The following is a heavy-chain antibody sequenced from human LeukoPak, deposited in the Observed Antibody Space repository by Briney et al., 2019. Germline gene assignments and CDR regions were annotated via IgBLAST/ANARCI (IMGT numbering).Heavy chain of an antibody. CDR2: ISGSSGTI. CDR1: GFTFSSYS. CDR3: ARDQGYGFDY. Sequence: PGGSLRLSCAASGFTFSSYSMNWVRQPPGKGLEWVSYISGSSGTISYADSVKGRFTISRDNAKNSLYLQMNSLRDEDTAVYYCARDQGYGFDYWGQGTLVTVSS. J-gene: IGHJ4*02. D-gene: IGHD5-12*01. V-gene: IGHV3-48*02.